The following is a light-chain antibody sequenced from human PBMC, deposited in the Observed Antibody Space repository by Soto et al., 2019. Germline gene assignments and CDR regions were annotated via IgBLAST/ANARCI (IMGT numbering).Light chain of an antibody. J-gene: IGKJ1*01. V-gene: IGKV1-39*01. CDR3: QQSYDIPWT. Sequence: DIQITQSPSSLSAAVGDTVTITSRSSQSITNYLTWFQQKPGKAPSLLIFATDNLQDGVPSRFSGSGSGRDFSLTISSLQTEDFATCYCQQSYDIPWTFGQGTTV. CDR1: QSITNY. CDR2: ATD.